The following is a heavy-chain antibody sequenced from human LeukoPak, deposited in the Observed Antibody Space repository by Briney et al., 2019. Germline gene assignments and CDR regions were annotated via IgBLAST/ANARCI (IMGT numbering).Heavy chain of an antibody. V-gene: IGHV1-2*02. CDR2: INPNSGGT. CDR3: ARDRRLVPAAVNAFDV. J-gene: IGHJ3*01. Sequence: ASVKVSCKASGYTFTDYSMHWVRQAPGQGLEWMGWINPNSGGTNYAQKFQGRVTMTRDTSISTAYMELSRLRSDDTAVYYCARDRRLVPAAVNAFDVWGQGTMVTVSP. D-gene: IGHD2-2*01. CDR1: GYTFTDYS.